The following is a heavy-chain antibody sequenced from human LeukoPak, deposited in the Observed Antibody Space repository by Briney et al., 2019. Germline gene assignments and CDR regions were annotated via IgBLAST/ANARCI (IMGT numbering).Heavy chain of an antibody. CDR3: ARDSFTDTGTNDY. J-gene: IGHJ4*02. D-gene: IGHD1-7*01. V-gene: IGHV3-53*01. CDR2: IYSGGST. CDR1: GFTVSSNY. Sequence: GGSLRLSCAASGFTVSSNYMSWGRQAPGKGLEWVSVIYSGGSTYYADSVKGRFTISRDNSKNTLYLQMNSLRAEDTAVYYCARDSFTDTGTNDYWGQGTLVTVSS.